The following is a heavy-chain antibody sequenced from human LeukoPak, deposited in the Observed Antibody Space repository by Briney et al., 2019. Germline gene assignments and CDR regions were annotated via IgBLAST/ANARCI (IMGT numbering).Heavy chain of an antibody. CDR3: ARPSRTGSGWDAFDI. Sequence: SETLSLTCTVSGGSISNYYWSWIRQPPGKELEWIGYIYYSGSTNYNPSLTGRVTISVDTSKNQFSLNLSSVTAADTAMYYCARPSRTGSGWDAFDIWGQGIMVTVSS. CDR1: GGSISNYY. CDR2: IYYSGST. J-gene: IGHJ3*02. V-gene: IGHV4-59*08. D-gene: IGHD3-22*01.